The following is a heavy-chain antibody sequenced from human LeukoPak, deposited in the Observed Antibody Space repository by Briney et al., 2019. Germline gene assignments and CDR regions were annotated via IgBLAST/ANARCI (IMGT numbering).Heavy chain of an antibody. CDR1: GGSISSGDHY. V-gene: IGHV4-30-4*01. D-gene: IGHD3-22*01. J-gene: IGHJ3*02. CDR2: IYYSGST. CDR3: ARDRSIVVVHDAFDI. Sequence: SETLSLTCTVSGGSISSGDHYWSWIRQPPGKGLEWIGYIYYSGSTYYNPSLKSRVTISVDTSKNQFSLKLSSVTAADTAVYYCARDRSIVVVHDAFDIWGQGTMVTVSS.